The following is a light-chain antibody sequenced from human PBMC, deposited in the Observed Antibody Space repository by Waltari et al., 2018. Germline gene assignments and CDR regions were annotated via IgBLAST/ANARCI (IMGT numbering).Light chain of an antibody. CDR2: DKN. CDR1: SLRTYL. J-gene: IGLJ2*01. Sequence: SSELTQDPAVSVALGQTVRITCQGDSLRTYLASWYQQRPGQAPILVIYDKNNRPSGVPDRFSGSSSHNTGSLTITGAQAEDEASYYCHSRDASGVAGSFGGGTKLTVL. V-gene: IGLV3-19*01. CDR3: HSRDASGVAGS.